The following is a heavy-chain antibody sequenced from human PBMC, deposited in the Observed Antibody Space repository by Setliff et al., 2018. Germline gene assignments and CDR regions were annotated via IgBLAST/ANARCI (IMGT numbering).Heavy chain of an antibody. J-gene: IGHJ6*02. D-gene: IGHD1-20*01. CDR2: IGPYNGNT. CDR3: AKGGNITRETYYYYGMDV. V-gene: IGHV1-18*01. CDR1: GYTFTAYY. Sequence: ASVKVSCKASGYTFTAYYVHWVRQAPGKGFEWMGWIGPYNGNTYYAQKFQGRVAITTDTSTSTAYMELRSLRSDDTAVYYCAKGGNITRETYYYYGMDVWGQGTTVTVSS.